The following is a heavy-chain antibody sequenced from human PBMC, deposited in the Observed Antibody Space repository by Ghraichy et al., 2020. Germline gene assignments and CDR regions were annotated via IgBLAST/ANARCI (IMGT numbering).Heavy chain of an antibody. V-gene: IGHV4-31*03. CDR3: ARGAVGIVATIGSYYFDY. Sequence: SETLSLTCTVSGGSISSGGYYWSWIRQHPGKGLEWIGYIYYSGSTYYNPSLKSRVTISVDTSKNQFSLKLSSVTAADTAVYYCARGAVGIVATIGSYYFDYWGQGTLVTVSS. CDR2: IYYSGST. D-gene: IGHD5-12*01. CDR1: GGSISSGGYY. J-gene: IGHJ4*02.